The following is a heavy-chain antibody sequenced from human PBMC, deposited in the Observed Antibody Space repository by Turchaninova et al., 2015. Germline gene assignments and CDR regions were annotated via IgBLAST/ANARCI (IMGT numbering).Heavy chain of an antibody. CDR3: TTESVTSLKY. V-gene: IGHV3-15*01. CDR2: MKSKSDGETT. D-gene: IGHD2-21*02. CDR1: GFTFTNAW. J-gene: IGHJ4*02. Sequence: EVQLVWSGGGLVKPGGSLRLSCAASGFTFTNAWMSWVRQAPGKGLEWVGRMKSKSDGETTDYSAPVKGRFTISRDDSQNTLYLQMNGLQTEDTAVYYCTTESVTSLKYWGQGTLVTVSS.